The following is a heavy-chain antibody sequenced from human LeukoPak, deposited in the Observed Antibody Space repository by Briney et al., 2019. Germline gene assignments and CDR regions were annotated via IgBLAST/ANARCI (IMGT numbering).Heavy chain of an antibody. D-gene: IGHD5-12*01. V-gene: IGHV3-48*01. CDR1: GFTFSNYH. Sequence: QPGGSLRLSCAASGFTFSNYHMNWVRQAPGKGLEWVSYISRSTTTIYYADSVRGRFSISRDNAQKSLYLQMNSLTAEDTAVYYCARDLVAVPASPNYFDYWGHGTLVTVSS. J-gene: IGHJ4*01. CDR2: ISRSTTTI. CDR3: ARDLVAVPASPNYFDY.